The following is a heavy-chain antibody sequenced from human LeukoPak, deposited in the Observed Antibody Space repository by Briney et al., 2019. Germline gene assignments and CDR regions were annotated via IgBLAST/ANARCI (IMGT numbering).Heavy chain of an antibody. CDR2: ITPIFGTA. CDR1: GGTFSSYA. Sequence: VASVKVSCKASGGTFSSYAISWVRQAPGQGLEWMGGITPIFGTANYAQKFQGRVTITADESTSTAYMELSSLRSEDTAVYYCAREGDQNDSSGYYYGPFDYWGQGTLVTVSS. J-gene: IGHJ4*02. V-gene: IGHV1-69*13. D-gene: IGHD3-22*01. CDR3: AREGDQNDSSGYYYGPFDY.